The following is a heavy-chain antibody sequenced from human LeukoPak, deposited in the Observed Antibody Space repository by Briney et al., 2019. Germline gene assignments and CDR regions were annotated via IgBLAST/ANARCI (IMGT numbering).Heavy chain of an antibody. V-gene: IGHV4-39*01. CDR1: GGSISSSSYY. CDR3: ARRYLTVVPAAPPYWYFDL. J-gene: IGHJ2*01. Sequence: KSSETLSLTCTVSGGSISSSSYYWGWIRQPPGKGLEWIGSIYYSGSTYYNPSLKSRVTISVDTSKNQFSLKLSSVTAADTAVYYCARRYLTVVPAAPPYWYFDLWGRGTLVTVSS. D-gene: IGHD2-2*01. CDR2: IYYSGST.